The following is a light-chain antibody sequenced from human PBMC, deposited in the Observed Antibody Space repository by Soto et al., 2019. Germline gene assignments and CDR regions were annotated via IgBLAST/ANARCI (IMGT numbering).Light chain of an antibody. V-gene: IGKV3-15*01. CDR3: QHRSNWPLT. CDR2: GAS. Sequence: EIVMTQSPATLSVSPGDRATLSCRASQSVRGSLAWYQQKPGQAPRLLIYGASTRATGIPARFSGSGSGTEFTLTISSLEPEDFAVYYCQHRSNWPLTFGGGTKVEIK. J-gene: IGKJ4*01. CDR1: QSVRGS.